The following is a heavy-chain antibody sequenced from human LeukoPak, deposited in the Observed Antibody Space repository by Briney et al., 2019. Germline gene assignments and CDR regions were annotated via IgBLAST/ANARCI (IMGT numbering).Heavy chain of an antibody. CDR3: AKLSGWYAIRGY. Sequence: GGSLRLSCAASGFTFSSYAMHWVRQAPGKGLEWVAVISYDGSNKYYADSVKGRFTISRDNSKNTLYLQMNSLRAEDTAVYYCAKLSGWYAIRGYWGQGTLVTVSS. CDR1: GFTFSSYA. J-gene: IGHJ4*02. CDR2: ISYDGSNK. D-gene: IGHD6-19*01. V-gene: IGHV3-30-3*02.